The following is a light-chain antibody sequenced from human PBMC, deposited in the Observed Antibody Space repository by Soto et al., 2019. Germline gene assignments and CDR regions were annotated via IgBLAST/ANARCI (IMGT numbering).Light chain of an antibody. J-gene: IGKJ5*01. CDR3: QRYKSAST. Sequence: DIQMTQSPSSLSASVGDSVTITCRASQDISSYLAWYQQRPGEVPKLLIYAASTLQSGVPSRFSGSGSGTYFTLTISSLQVEDGAIYYCQRYKSASTFGQGTRLEIK. V-gene: IGKV1-27*01. CDR1: QDISSY. CDR2: AAS.